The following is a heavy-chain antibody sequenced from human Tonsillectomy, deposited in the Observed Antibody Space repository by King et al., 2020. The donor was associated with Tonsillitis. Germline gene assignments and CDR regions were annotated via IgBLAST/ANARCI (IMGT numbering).Heavy chain of an antibody. D-gene: IGHD3-10*01. CDR3: AKDGGSGNYYHDESYYYYGMDV. CDR2: ISWNSAFI. CDR1: GFTFDDYA. Sequence: VQLVESGGGLVQPGRSLRLSCAASGFTFDDYAMHWVRQAPGKGLEWVSGISWNSAFIAYADSVKGRFTISRDNAKNSLYLQMNSLKSEDTALYYFAKDGGSGNYYHDESYYYYGMDVWGPGTTVTGPS. J-gene: IGHJ6*02. V-gene: IGHV3-9*01.